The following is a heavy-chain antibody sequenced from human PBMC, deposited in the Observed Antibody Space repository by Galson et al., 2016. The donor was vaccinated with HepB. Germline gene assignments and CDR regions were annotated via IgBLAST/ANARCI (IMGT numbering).Heavy chain of an antibody. CDR1: GASISGYY. Sequence: ETLSLTCTVSGASISGYYLSWIRQPPGKGLEWIGYIYYSGRTNYNPSLKSRVTISVDTSKNQFSLKLSSVPAADTAVYYCARDDSGGWYGFQYGMDVWGQGTTVTVSS. J-gene: IGHJ6*02. D-gene: IGHD6-19*01. CDR3: ARDDSGGWYGFQYGMDV. CDR2: IYYSGRT. V-gene: IGHV4-59*01.